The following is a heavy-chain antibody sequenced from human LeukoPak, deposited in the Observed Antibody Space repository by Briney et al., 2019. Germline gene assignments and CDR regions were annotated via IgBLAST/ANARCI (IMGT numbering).Heavy chain of an antibody. D-gene: IGHD1-1*01. CDR3: ARETGSLDY. CDR2: INPSGGSP. V-gene: IGHV1-46*01. Sequence: ASVKGSCKASGYTFTSNFIHWVRQAPGQGLEWMGIINPSGGSPTYAQRFQGRVTMTRDPSTSTVYMELSSLRSEDTAVYYCARETGSLDYWGQGSLVTVSS. CDR1: GYTFTSNF. J-gene: IGHJ4*02.